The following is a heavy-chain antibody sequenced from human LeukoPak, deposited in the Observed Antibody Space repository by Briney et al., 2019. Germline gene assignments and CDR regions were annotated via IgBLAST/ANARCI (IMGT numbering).Heavy chain of an antibody. CDR2: IYASGIT. CDR1: GGSISSYY. D-gene: IGHD2-15*01. V-gene: IGHV4-4*07. J-gene: IGHJ3*02. Sequence: ESSETLSLTCTVSGGSISSYYWSWIRQPAGKGLEWIGRIYASGITNYNPSLKSRVTISVDTSKNQFSLKLSSVTAADTAVYYCAREIVVVVAATLDAFDIWGQGTMVTVSS. CDR3: AREIVVVVAATLDAFDI.